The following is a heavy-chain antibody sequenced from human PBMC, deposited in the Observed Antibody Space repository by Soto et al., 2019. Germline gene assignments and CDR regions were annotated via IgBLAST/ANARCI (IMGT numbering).Heavy chain of an antibody. J-gene: IGHJ4*02. Sequence: EVQLVESGGGLVKPGGSLRLSCAASGFTFTNAWMNWVRQAPGKGLESIGRIKSKTDGGTTDYTAPVKGRFIISRDDSKNTLLLQMSSLHIEDTAVYYCVTDRLVWGQGTLVTVFS. CDR3: VTDRLV. CDR1: GFTFTNAW. V-gene: IGHV3-15*01. D-gene: IGHD2-2*01. CDR2: IKSKTDGGTT.